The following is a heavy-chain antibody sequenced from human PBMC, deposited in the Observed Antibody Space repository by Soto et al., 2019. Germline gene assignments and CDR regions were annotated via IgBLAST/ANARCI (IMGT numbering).Heavy chain of an antibody. J-gene: IGHJ6*02. Sequence: PSETLSLTSIVSGGSMSSYYGGWFRQHPGKGLEWIGSIYYTGTTTYHPSLKSRVTISIDTSKNQFSLKLNSVTAADTAVYYCARHNGFLEWLLRRYYGMDVWGQGTTVTVSS. CDR2: IYYTGTT. V-gene: IGHV4-59*08. CDR1: GGSMSSYY. CDR3: ARHNGFLEWLLRRYYGMDV. D-gene: IGHD3-3*01.